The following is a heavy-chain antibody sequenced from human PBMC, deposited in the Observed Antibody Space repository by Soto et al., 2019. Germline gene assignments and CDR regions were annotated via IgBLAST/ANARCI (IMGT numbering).Heavy chain of an antibody. CDR3: ARDLGTGTDY. V-gene: IGHV4-4*02. CDR2: IYHSGAT. J-gene: IGHJ4*02. D-gene: IGHD1-1*01. Sequence: QVQLQESGPGLVKPSGTLSLTCAVSGDSITNSNWWSWVRQAPGRGLEWIGEIYHSGATTYNPSLKSRVTISVDPPNNHFSLKLISVTAADTAVYFCARDLGTGTDYWGQGTLVTVAS. CDR1: GDSITNSNW.